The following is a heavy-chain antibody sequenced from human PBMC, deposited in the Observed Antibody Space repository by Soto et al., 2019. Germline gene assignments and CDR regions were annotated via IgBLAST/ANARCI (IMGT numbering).Heavy chain of an antibody. CDR1: GFTFDDYA. V-gene: IGHV3-9*01. CDR2: VSWNSGSE. Sequence: EVQLVESGGGLVQPGRSLRLSCAASGFTFDDYAMHWVRQAPGKGLEWVSGVSWNSGSEGYADSVKGRFTISRDNINKSLYLQMNSLEPEDTAVYFCASARGRGDFWSGYVAFDIWGQGTMVTVS. J-gene: IGHJ3*02. CDR3: ASARGRGDFWSGYVAFDI. D-gene: IGHD3-3*01.